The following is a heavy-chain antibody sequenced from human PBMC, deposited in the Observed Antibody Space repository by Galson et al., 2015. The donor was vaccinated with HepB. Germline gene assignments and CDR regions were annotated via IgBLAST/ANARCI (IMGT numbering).Heavy chain of an antibody. Sequence: SVKVSCKASGYTFTSYAMHWVRQAPGQRLEWMGWINAGNGNTKYSQKFQGRVTITRDTSASTAYMELSSLRSEDTAVYYCARDKAIFRGGFDYWGQGTLVTVSS. CDR1: GYTFTSYA. CDR3: ARDKAIFRGGFDY. D-gene: IGHD3-10*01. J-gene: IGHJ4*02. CDR2: INAGNGNT. V-gene: IGHV1-3*01.